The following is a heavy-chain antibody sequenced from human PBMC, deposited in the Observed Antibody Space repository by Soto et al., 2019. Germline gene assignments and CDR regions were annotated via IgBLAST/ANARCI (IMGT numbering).Heavy chain of an antibody. V-gene: IGHV3-23*01. J-gene: IGHJ4*02. Sequence: EVQLLDSGGGWVQPGGSLRLSCVASGFVFSDYAMSWVRQAPGKGLEWVSAISAGGSDTYYADSVKGRFTVSRVNSKSTLYLQMNTLRAEDTAIYYCASVPIWCGSSSCYTEGFDSWGQGTLVSVSS. CDR1: GFVFSDYA. D-gene: IGHD2-2*01. CDR3: ASVPIWCGSSSCYTEGFDS. CDR2: ISAGGSDT.